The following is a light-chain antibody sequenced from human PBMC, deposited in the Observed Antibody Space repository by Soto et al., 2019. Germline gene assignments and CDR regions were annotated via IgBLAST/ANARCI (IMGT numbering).Light chain of an antibody. CDR2: GAS. CDR1: HSVSSN. J-gene: IGKJ1*01. CDR3: QQYGISPPT. V-gene: IGKV3-15*01. Sequence: EIVMTQSPATLSVSPGERATLSCRASHSVSSNLAWYQQKPGQAPRLLIYGASTRATGIPARFSGSGSGTEFTLTISSLQSEDFAVYYCQQYGISPPTFGPGTKVDIK.